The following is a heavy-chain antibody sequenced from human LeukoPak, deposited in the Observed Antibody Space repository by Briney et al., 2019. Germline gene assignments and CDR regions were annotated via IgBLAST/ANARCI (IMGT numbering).Heavy chain of an antibody. Sequence: GGSLRLSCAASGFTFSSSAMSWVRQAPGKGLEWVSAIRNNGGYTYYADSVQGRFTISRDNSKSTLCLQMNSLRAEDTAVYYCAKDGGLWVSAHWGDSWGRGTLVTVSS. J-gene: IGHJ4*02. CDR1: GFTFSSSA. V-gene: IGHV3-23*01. CDR2: IRNNGGYT. D-gene: IGHD7-27*01. CDR3: AKDGGLWVSAHWGDS.